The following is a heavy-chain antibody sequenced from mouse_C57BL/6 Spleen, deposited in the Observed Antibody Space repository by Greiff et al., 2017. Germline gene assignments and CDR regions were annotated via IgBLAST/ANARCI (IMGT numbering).Heavy chain of an antibody. D-gene: IGHD1-1*01. J-gene: IGHJ3*01. V-gene: IGHV2-3*01. CDR3: AKDYYGSSYGFAY. CDR1: GFSLTSYG. CDR2: IWGDGST. Sequence: QVQLKQSGPGLVAPSQSLSITCTVSGFSLTSYGVSWVRQPPGKGLEWLGVIWGDGSTNYHSALISRLSIKDNSKSQVFLKLNSLQTDDTATYYCAKDYYGSSYGFAYWGQGTLVTVSA.